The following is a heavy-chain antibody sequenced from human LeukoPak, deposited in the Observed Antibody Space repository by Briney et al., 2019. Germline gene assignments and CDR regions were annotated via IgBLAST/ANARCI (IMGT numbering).Heavy chain of an antibody. CDR2: IYYSGST. D-gene: IGHD1-26*01. CDR1: GGSISSYY. V-gene: IGHV4-59*01. CDR3: ASSYSGSYYFDY. J-gene: IGHJ4*02. Sequence: SETLSLTCTVSGGSISSYYWSWILQPPGKGLEWIGYIYYSGSTNYNPSLKSRVTISVDTSKNQFSLKLSSVTAADTAVYYCASSYSGSYYFDYWGQGTLVTVSS.